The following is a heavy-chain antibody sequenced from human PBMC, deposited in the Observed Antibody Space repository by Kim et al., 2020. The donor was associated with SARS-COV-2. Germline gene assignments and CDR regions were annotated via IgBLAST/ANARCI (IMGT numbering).Heavy chain of an antibody. CDR1: GFTFSSYA. J-gene: IGHJ6*02. CDR3: ARDPIVVVPAAVDYYYYGMDV. V-gene: IGHV3-30*04. Sequence: GGSLRLSCAASGFTFSSYAMHWVRQAPGKGLEWVAVISYDGSNKYYADSVKGRFTISRDNSKNTLYLQMNSLRAEDTAVYYCARDPIVVVPAAVDYYYYGMDVWGQGTTVTVSS. D-gene: IGHD2-2*01. CDR2: ISYDGSNK.